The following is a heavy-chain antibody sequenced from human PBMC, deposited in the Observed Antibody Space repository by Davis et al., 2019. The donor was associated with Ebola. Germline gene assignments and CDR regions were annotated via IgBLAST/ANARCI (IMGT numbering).Heavy chain of an antibody. CDR3: ARVFTAKLGHSSGWSLADY. V-gene: IGHV3-30*03. CDR2: ISYDGSNK. CDR1: GFTFSSYG. D-gene: IGHD6-19*01. Sequence: PGGSLRLSCAASGFTFSSYGMHWVRQAPGKGLEWVAVISYDGSNKYYADSVKGRFTISRDDSKNTLYLQMNSLRAEDTAVYYCARVFTAKLGHSSGWSLADYWGQGTLVTVSS. J-gene: IGHJ4*02.